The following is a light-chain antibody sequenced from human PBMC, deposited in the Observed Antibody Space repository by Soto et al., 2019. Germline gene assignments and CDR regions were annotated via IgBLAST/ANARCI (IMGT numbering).Light chain of an antibody. CDR3: QQLNNYPRT. V-gene: IGKV3D-7*01. Sequence: IVLTQSPDTLSLSPGERATLSCRASQRITSTFLAWYQQKPGQAPRLLIYGASSRATGIPDRFTGSGSGTDFTLTISSLQPEDFATYYCQQLNNYPRTFGQGTKVDIK. CDR1: QRITSTF. J-gene: IGKJ1*01. CDR2: GAS.